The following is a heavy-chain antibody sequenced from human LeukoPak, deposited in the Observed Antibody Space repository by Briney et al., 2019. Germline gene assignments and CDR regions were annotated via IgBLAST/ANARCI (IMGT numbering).Heavy chain of an antibody. D-gene: IGHD4-17*01. CDR1: GGSISSGSYS. V-gene: IGHV4-30-2*01. CDR3: ARGDGDYGGLGY. CDR2: IYHSGST. J-gene: IGHJ4*02. Sequence: PSQTLSLTCAVSGGSISSGSYSWSWIRQPPGKGLEWIGYIYHSGSTYYNPSLKSRVTISVDRSKNQFSLKLSSVTAADTAVYYCARGDGDYGGLGYWGQGTLVTVSS.